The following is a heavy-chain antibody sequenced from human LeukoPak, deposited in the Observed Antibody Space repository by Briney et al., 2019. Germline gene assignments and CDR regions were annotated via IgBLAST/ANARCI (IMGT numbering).Heavy chain of an antibody. V-gene: IGHV3-7*01. CDR3: ARLLLYYYDSSGYSFDY. CDR1: GFTFSSYW. D-gene: IGHD3-22*01. Sequence: PGGSLRLSCAASGFTFSSYWMSWVRQAPGKGLEWVANIKQDGSEKYYVDSVKGRFTISRDNAKNSLYLQMNSLRAEDTAVYYCARLLLYYYDSSGYSFDYWGQGTLVTVSS. CDR2: IKQDGSEK. J-gene: IGHJ4*02.